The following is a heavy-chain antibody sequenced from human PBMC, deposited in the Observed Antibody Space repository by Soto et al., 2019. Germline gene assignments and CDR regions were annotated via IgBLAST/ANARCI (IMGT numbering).Heavy chain of an antibody. D-gene: IGHD3-10*01. J-gene: IGHJ6*02. CDR1: GGSISSSSYY. CDR2: IYYSGST. V-gene: IGHV4-39*01. CDR3: ARKATVRGVIGYYYYGMDV. Sequence: SETLSLTCTVSGGSISSSSYYWGWIRQPPGKGLEWIGSIYYSGSTYYNPSLKSRVTISVDTSKNQFSLKLSSVTAADTAVYYCARKATVRGVIGYYYYGMDVWGQGTTVTV.